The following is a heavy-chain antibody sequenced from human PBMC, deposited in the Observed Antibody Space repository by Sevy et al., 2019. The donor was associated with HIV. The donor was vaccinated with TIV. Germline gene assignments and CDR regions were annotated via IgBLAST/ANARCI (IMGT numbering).Heavy chain of an antibody. Sequence: SETLSLTCTVSGGSISSYYWSWIRQPPGKGLEWIGYIYYSGSTNYNPSLKSRVTISVDTSKNQFSLKLSSVTAADTAMYYCARAYLGHYYGSGSYQQSYYFDYWGQGTLVTVSS. CDR2: IYYSGST. CDR3: ARAYLGHYYGSGSYQQSYYFDY. V-gene: IGHV4-59*01. CDR1: GGSISSYY. D-gene: IGHD3-10*01. J-gene: IGHJ4*02.